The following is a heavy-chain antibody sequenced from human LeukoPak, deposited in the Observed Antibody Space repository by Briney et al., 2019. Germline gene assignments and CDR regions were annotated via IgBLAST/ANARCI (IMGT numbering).Heavy chain of an antibody. D-gene: IGHD3-16*01. V-gene: IGHV3-7*01. CDR1: GFTFSDSW. CDR2: MNQDGSAK. Sequence: GSLRLSCAASGFTFSDSWMSWVRQAPGKGLEWVANMNQDGSAKGYVDSVKGRFTISRDNARNSLYLQMNSLRPEDTAVYYCATYTHWVAGDVWGQGTTVTVSS. J-gene: IGHJ6*02. CDR3: ATYTHWVAGDV.